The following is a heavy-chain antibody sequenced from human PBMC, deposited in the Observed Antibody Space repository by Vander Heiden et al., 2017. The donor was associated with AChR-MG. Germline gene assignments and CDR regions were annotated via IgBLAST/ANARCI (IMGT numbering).Heavy chain of an antibody. V-gene: IGHV3-33*01. Sequence: QVQLVESGGGVVQPGRSLRLSCAASGFTFSSYGMHGVRQAPGKGLEWVAVIWYDGSNKYYADSVKGRFTISRDNSKNTLYLQMNSLRAEDTAVFYCARDLLSTLRNWGQGTLVTVSS. CDR1: GFTFSSYG. CDR2: IWYDGSNK. D-gene: IGHD3-16*02. CDR3: ARDLLSTLRN. J-gene: IGHJ4*02.